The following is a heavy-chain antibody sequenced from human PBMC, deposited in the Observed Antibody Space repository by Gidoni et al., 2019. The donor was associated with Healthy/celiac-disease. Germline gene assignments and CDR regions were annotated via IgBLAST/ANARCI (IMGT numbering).Heavy chain of an antibody. CDR2: IYSGGST. CDR3: ARDKGYFDWLHYFDY. D-gene: IGHD3-9*01. CDR1: GFTVSSNY. Sequence: EVQLVESGGGLVQPGGSLRLSCAASGFTVSSNYMSWVRQAPGKGLEWVSVIYSGGSTYYADSVKGRFTISRDNSKNTLYLQMNSLRAEDTAVYYCARDKGYFDWLHYFDYWGQGTLVTVSS. V-gene: IGHV3-66*01. J-gene: IGHJ4*02.